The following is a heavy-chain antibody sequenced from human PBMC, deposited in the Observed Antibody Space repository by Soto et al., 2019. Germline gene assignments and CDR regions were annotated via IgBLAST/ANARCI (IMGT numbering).Heavy chain of an antibody. Sequence: GGSLRLSCAASGFTFSSYGMHWVRQAPGKGLEWVAVISYDGSNKYYADSVKGRFTISRDNSKNTLYLQMNSLRAEDTAVYYWAKDRVWNHRGWFDPWGQGTLVTVSS. V-gene: IGHV3-30*18. CDR1: GFTFSSYG. CDR3: AKDRVWNHRGWFDP. CDR2: ISYDGSNK. J-gene: IGHJ5*02. D-gene: IGHD1-1*01.